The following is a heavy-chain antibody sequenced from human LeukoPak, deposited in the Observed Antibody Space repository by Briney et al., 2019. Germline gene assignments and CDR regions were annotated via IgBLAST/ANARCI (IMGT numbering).Heavy chain of an antibody. J-gene: IGHJ5*02. D-gene: IGHD3-10*01. Sequence: SETLSLTCSVSAYSISSGHYWSWIRQPPGKGLECIGYIHYTGSTNYNPSLKSRVTISVDTSKSQFSLKLSSVTAADTAIYYCARGGYYGSGNDFRFDPWGQGTLVTVSS. V-gene: IGHV4-61*01. CDR2: IHYTGST. CDR3: ARGGYYGSGNDFRFDP. CDR1: AYSISSGHY.